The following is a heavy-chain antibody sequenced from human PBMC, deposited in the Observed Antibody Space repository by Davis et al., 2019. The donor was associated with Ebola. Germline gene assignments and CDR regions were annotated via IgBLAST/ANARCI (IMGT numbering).Heavy chain of an antibody. CDR2: IYPGDADT. J-gene: IGHJ3*02. D-gene: IGHD1-20*01. CDR3: ASLRRTITGMDDAFDI. V-gene: IGHV5-51*01. Sequence: GESLKISCKASGYTFTNYWIAWLRQLPGKGLEWMGIIYPGDADTSYRPSFRGQVPISVDKSISTAYLQWSSLKASDTAMYYCASLRRTITGMDDAFDIWGQGTRVTVSS. CDR1: GYTFTNYW.